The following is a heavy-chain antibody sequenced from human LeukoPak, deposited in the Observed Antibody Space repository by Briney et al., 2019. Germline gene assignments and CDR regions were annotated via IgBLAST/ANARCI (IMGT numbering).Heavy chain of an antibody. D-gene: IGHD3-16*01. CDR2: INPNSGGT. J-gene: IGHJ5*02. V-gene: IGHV1-2*02. CDR1: GYTFTGYY. CDR3: ARGFVMGENWFDP. Sequence: GASVKVSCKASGYTFTGYYMHWVRQAPGQGLEWMGWINPNSGGTNYAQKFQGRVTMTRDTSISTAYMELSRLRSDDTAVYYCARGFVMGENWFDPWGQGTLVTVSS.